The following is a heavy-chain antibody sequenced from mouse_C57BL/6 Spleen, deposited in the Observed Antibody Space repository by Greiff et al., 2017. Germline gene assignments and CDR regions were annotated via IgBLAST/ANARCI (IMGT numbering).Heavy chain of an antibody. J-gene: IGHJ2*01. D-gene: IGHD1-1*01. CDR1: GYSITSGYY. V-gene: IGHV3-6*01. CDR2: ISYDGSN. Sequence: EVKLVESGPGLVKPSQSLSLTCSVTGYSITSGYYWNWIRQFPGNKLEWMGYISYDGSNNYNPSLKNRISITRDTSKNQFFLKLNSVTTEDTATYYCARTGFTTVVARRADYWGQGTTLTVSS. CDR3: ARTGFTTVVARRADY.